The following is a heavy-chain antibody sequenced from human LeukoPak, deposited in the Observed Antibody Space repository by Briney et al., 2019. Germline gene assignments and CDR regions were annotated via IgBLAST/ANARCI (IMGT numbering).Heavy chain of an antibody. CDR1: IASFSIHC. D-gene: IGHD1-26*01. V-gene: IGHV4-34*01. CDR2: VNESGGT. J-gene: IGHJ5*02. CDR3: ARGQGATVPQVGKNWFDP. Sequence: SSETLSLTCAVYIASFSIHCGNWIRQTPAKGMEWIGEVNESGGTNISPSLRSRVILSVDTSKNQLSLKLISVTVADTAIYYCARGQGATVPQVGKNWFDPWGQGTRVTVSS.